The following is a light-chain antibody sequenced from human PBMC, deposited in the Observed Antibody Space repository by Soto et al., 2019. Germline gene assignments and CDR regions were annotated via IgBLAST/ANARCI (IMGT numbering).Light chain of an antibody. CDR2: KAS. V-gene: IGKV1-5*03. J-gene: IGKJ1*01. CDR1: QSISSW. CDR3: QHSRT. Sequence: EIQMTQSPSTLSASVGDRVTITCRASQSISSWLAWYQQKPGKAPKLLIYKASSLESGVPSRFSGSVSGTEFTLTISSLQADDFATYYCQHSRTFGQGTKVEIK.